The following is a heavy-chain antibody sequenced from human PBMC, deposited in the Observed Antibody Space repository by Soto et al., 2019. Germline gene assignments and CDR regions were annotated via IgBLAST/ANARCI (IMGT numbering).Heavy chain of an antibody. CDR3: AKGGFWVPYGMDV. J-gene: IGHJ6*02. D-gene: IGHD2-15*01. V-gene: IGHV3-23*01. CDR2: ISRSGDIT. Sequence: EVQLLESGGALAQPGGSLRLSCAASGSTFSAFCMNWVRQAPGKGLEWVSAISRSGDITYYADSVKGRFTISRDNSKNTLYLEMNSLTGDDTAVYYCAKGGFWVPYGMDVWGQGTTVIVSS. CDR1: GSTFSAFC.